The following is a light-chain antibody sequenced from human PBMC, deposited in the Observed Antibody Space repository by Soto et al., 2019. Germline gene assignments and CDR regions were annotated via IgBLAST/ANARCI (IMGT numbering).Light chain of an antibody. Sequence: DIVMTQSPLSLPVTPGEPASISCRSSQSLLHSNGYNYLDWYLQKPGQSPQLLIYLGSNRASGVPDRFSGSGSGKEFKLKISRVEAEDVGVYYCMQALQTPRTFGQGTKLEIK. CDR2: LGS. J-gene: IGKJ2*01. V-gene: IGKV2-28*01. CDR3: MQALQTPRT. CDR1: QSLLHSNGYNY.